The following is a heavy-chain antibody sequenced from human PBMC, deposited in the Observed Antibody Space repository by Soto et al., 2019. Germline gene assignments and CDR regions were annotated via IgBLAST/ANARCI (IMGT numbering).Heavy chain of an antibody. J-gene: IGHJ3*02. CDR1: GFTFSSYA. V-gene: IGHV3-30-3*01. Sequence: GGSLRLSCAASGFTFSSYAMHWARQAPGKGLEWVAVISYDGSNKYYADSVKGRFTISRDNSKNTLYLQMNSLRAEDTAVYYCARDHFFNSGWYDAFDIWGQGTMVTVSS. CDR2: ISYDGSNK. CDR3: ARDHFFNSGWYDAFDI. D-gene: IGHD6-19*01.